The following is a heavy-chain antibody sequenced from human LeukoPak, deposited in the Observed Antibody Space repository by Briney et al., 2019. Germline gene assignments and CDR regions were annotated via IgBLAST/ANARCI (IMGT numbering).Heavy chain of an antibody. J-gene: IGHJ3*02. D-gene: IGHD3-16*01. CDR3: ARRAGGNDAFDI. CDR2: MNPNSGNT. V-gene: IGHV1-8*01. Sequence: ASVTVSCKASGYTFTSYDINWVRQATGQGLEWMGWMNPNSGNTGYAQKFQGRVTMTRNTSISTAYMELSSLRSEDTAVYYCARRAGGNDAFDIWGQGTMVTVSS. CDR1: GYTFTSYD.